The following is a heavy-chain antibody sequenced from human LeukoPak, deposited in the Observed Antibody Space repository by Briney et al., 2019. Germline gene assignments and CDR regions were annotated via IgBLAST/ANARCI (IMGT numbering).Heavy chain of an antibody. J-gene: IGHJ2*01. CDR2: IYNSGST. D-gene: IGHD6-19*01. V-gene: IGHV4-59*01. CDR1: DGSISSYY. Sequence: SETLSLTCTVSDGSISSYYWSWIRQPPGKGLEWIGYIYNSGSTNYNPSLKSRVTISVDTSKNQFSLKLSSVTAADTAVYYCARARSSGWYGDWYFDLWGRGTLVTVSS. CDR3: ARARSSGWYGDWYFDL.